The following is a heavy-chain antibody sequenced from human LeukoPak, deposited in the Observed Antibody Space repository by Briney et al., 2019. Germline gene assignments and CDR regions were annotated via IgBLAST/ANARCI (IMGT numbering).Heavy chain of an antibody. CDR1: GFTFTTYW. Sequence: GGSLRISCTASGFTFTTYWMSWVRQAPGKGLEWVANIQPDGSEKYYVDSVKGRFSISRDNVRNSLYLQMNSLRAGDTALYYCARGDFWSGDYTDAFDVWGQGTMVTVSS. D-gene: IGHD3-3*01. CDR3: ARGDFWSGDYTDAFDV. CDR2: IQPDGSEK. J-gene: IGHJ3*01. V-gene: IGHV3-7*04.